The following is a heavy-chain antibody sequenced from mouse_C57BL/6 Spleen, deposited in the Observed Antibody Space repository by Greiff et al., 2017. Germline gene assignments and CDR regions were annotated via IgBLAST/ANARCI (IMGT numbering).Heavy chain of an antibody. J-gene: IGHJ3*01. CDR2: INPSSGYT. Sequence: VQLQQSGAELAKPGSSVKLSCKASGYTFTSYWMHWVKQRPGQGLEWIGYINPSSGYTKYNQKFKDKATLTADKYSRTAYMQLSSLTYEDSAVYYCARDYGSSSWFAYWGQGTLVTVSA. D-gene: IGHD1-1*01. CDR3: ARDYGSSSWFAY. CDR1: GYTFTSYW. V-gene: IGHV1-7*01.